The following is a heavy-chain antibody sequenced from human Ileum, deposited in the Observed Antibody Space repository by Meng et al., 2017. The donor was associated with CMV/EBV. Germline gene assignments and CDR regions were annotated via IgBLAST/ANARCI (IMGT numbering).Heavy chain of an antibody. Sequence: GGSLRLSCAASGFTFSSYWMSWVRQAPGKGLEWVANIKQDGSEKYYVDSMKGRFTISRDNAKNSLYLQMNSLRAEDTAVYYCARDPPYCSSTSCLSFGYWGQGTLVTVSS. CDR2: IKQDGSEK. J-gene: IGHJ4*02. CDR1: GFTFSSYW. CDR3: ARDPPYCSSTSCLSFGY. D-gene: IGHD2-2*01. V-gene: IGHV3-7*01.